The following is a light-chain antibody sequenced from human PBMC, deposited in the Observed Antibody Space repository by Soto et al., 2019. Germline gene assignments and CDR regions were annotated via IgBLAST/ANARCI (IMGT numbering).Light chain of an antibody. CDR1: HGISIW. J-gene: IGKJ1*01. CDR2: AAS. CDR3: QQYMSYS. Sequence: DIRISQSPSSLSASEGDRVTITCRASHGISIWLAWYQQKPGKAPKLLIYAASSLQSGVPSRFSGSGSGTEFTLTISSLQPDDFATYYCQQYMSYSFGQGTKVDIK. V-gene: IGKV1-12*01.